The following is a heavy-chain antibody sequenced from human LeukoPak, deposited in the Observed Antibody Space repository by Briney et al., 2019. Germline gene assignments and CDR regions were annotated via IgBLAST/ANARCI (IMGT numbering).Heavy chain of an antibody. D-gene: IGHD4-17*01. V-gene: IGHV1-24*01. CDR1: GYTLTELS. Sequence: ASVKVSCTVSGYTLTELSMHWVRQAPGKGLEWMGGFDPEDGETIYAQKFQGRVTMTEDTSTDTAYMELSSLRSEDTAVYYCASHRDYGDYYYYYYGMDVWGQGTTVTVSS. CDR3: ASHRDYGDYYYYYYGMDV. J-gene: IGHJ6*02. CDR2: FDPEDGET.